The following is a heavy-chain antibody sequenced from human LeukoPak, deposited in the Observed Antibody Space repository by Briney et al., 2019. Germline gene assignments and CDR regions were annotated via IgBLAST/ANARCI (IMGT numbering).Heavy chain of an antibody. V-gene: IGHV3-21*01. CDR1: GFTFSSYS. J-gene: IGHJ6*02. D-gene: IGHD4-11*01. CDR3: ARDYDYSNQYYYYGMDV. CDR2: ISSSSSYI. Sequence: GGSLRLSCAASGFTFSSYSMNWVRQAPGKGLEWVSSISSSSSYIYYADSVKGRFTISRDNAKNSLYLQMNSLRAEDTAVYYCARDYDYSNQYYYYGMDVWGQGTTVTVSS.